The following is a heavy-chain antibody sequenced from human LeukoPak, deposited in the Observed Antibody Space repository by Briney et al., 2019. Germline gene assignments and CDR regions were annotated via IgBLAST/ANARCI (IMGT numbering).Heavy chain of an antibody. CDR3: ARDPGGRLERRSGPFDY. D-gene: IGHD1-1*01. CDR1: GGTFSSYA. J-gene: IGHJ4*02. V-gene: IGHV1-69*13. Sequence: SVKVSCKASGGTFSSYAISWVRQAPGQGLEWMGGIIPIFGTANYAQKFQGRVTITADESTSTAYMELSSLRSEDTAVYYCARDPGGRLERRSGPFDYWGQGTLVTVSS. CDR2: IIPIFGTA.